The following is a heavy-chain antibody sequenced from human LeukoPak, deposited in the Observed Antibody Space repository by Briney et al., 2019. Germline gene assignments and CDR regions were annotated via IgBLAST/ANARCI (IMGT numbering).Heavy chain of an antibody. CDR3: ARDVRVRYFDWLFVY. Sequence: ASVKVSCKASGYTFTSYAMHWVRQAPGQRLEWMGWINAGNGNTKYSQKFQGRVTITRDTSASTAYMELSSLRSEDTAVYYCARDVRVRYFDWLFVYWGQGILVTVSS. V-gene: IGHV1-3*01. D-gene: IGHD3-9*01. J-gene: IGHJ4*02. CDR1: GYTFTSYA. CDR2: INAGNGNT.